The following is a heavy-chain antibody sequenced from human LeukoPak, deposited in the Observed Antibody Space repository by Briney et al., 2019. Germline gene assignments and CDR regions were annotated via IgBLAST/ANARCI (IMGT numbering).Heavy chain of an antibody. V-gene: IGHV1-2*02. CDR1: GYTFSSYV. CDR2: INPNSGGT. Sequence: GGSLRLSCAASGYTFSSYVMHWVRQAPGQGLEWMGWINPNSGGTNYAQKFQGRVTMTRDTSISTAYMELSRLRSDDTAVYYCARDFWSGSGYWGQGTLVTVSS. D-gene: IGHD3-3*01. CDR3: ARDFWSGSGY. J-gene: IGHJ4*02.